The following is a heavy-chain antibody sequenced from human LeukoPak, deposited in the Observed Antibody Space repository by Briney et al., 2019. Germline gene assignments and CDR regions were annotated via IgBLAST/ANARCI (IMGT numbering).Heavy chain of an antibody. CDR3: AREYYYDSSGYYGDQYYFDY. Sequence: VASVKVSCKASGYTFTSYGISWVRQAPGQGLEWMGWISAYNGNTNYAQKLQGRVTMTTDTSTSTAYMELRSLRSDDTAVYYCAREYYYDSSGYYGDQYYFDYWGQGTLVTVSS. D-gene: IGHD3-22*01. V-gene: IGHV1-18*01. CDR1: GYTFTSYG. CDR2: ISAYNGNT. J-gene: IGHJ4*02.